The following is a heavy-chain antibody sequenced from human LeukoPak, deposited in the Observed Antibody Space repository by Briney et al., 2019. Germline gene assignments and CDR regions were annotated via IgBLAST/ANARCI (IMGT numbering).Heavy chain of an antibody. D-gene: IGHD7-27*01. CDR2: LNPIGGST. CDR3: ASSGANWGSILVYGMDV. Sequence: ASVQVSCNVSGYTFPIYYMHWVRPAPGQGLEWMGILNPIGGSTSHSQKFQGRVTMTRDKSTSTVYMELSSLRSEDTAVYCCASSGANWGSILVYGMDVWAKGPRSPSPQ. CDR1: GYTFPIYY. V-gene: IGHV1-46*01. J-gene: IGHJ6*04.